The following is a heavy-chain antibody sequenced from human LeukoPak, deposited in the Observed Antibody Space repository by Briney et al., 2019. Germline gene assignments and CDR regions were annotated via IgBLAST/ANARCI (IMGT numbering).Heavy chain of an antibody. D-gene: IGHD4-23*01. CDR3: ARFARPGKNSRGFDY. CDR2: IYPGDSDT. CDR1: GYRFTSYW. Sequence: GESLKISFKGSGYRFTSYWIGWVRQMPGKGLEWMGIIYPGDSDTRYSPSFQGQVTISVDKSINTAYLQWSSLEASDTAMYYCARFARPGKNSRGFDYWGQGTLVTVSS. V-gene: IGHV5-51*01. J-gene: IGHJ4*02.